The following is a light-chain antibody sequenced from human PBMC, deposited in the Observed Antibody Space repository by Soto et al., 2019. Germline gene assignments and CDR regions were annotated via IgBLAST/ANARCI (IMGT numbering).Light chain of an antibody. V-gene: IGKV3-20*01. Sequence: EIVLTQSPGTLSLSPGERATLSCRASQSVSSSYLAWYQQKPGQAPRLLIYGASGRATGIPDRFSGSGSGTDFTLTISRLEHEDFAVYYCQQYGRSPSFTFGPGTKVDIK. CDR1: QSVSSSY. J-gene: IGKJ3*01. CDR3: QQYGRSPSFT. CDR2: GAS.